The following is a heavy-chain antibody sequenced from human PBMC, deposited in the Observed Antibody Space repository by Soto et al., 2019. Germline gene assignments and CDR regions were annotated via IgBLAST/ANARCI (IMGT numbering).Heavy chain of an antibody. CDR3: ARDGYYESRSYGMDV. CDR2: ISDYNGNT. Sequence: GASVKVSCKTSGYTFTNYGISWVRQAPGQGSEWMGWISDYNGNTNYAQKFQGRVIMTTDTPTKTAYMVLRSLRFDDTAVYYCARDGYYESRSYGMDVWGQGTTVTLSS. CDR1: GYTFTNYG. J-gene: IGHJ6*02. V-gene: IGHV1-18*01. D-gene: IGHD3-3*01.